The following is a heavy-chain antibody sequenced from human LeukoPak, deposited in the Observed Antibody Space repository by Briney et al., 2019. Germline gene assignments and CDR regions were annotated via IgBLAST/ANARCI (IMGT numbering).Heavy chain of an antibody. D-gene: IGHD3-22*01. CDR2: ISSSSSYI. CDR1: GFTFSSYS. Sequence: GGSLRLSCAASGFTFSSYSMTWVRQAPGKGLGWVSSISSSSSYIYYADSVKGRFTISRDNAKNSLYLQMNSLRAEDTAVYYCARDPHYYDSSGYYRSFDYWGQGTLVTVSS. CDR3: ARDPHYYDSSGYYRSFDY. J-gene: IGHJ4*02. V-gene: IGHV3-21*01.